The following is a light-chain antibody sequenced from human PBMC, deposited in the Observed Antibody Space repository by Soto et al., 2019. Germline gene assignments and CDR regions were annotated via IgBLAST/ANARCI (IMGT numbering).Light chain of an antibody. V-gene: IGKV1-5*03. CDR1: QSISAW. Sequence: DIQITQSPSTLSTSVGDRVSINCRASQSISAWLAWYQQKPGKAPRLLIYKASTLEIGVPSRFSGSGSGTEFTLTISSLQPDEFATYYCKHYNSYSEAFGQGTKGDIK. CDR2: KAS. J-gene: IGKJ1*01. CDR3: KHYNSYSEA.